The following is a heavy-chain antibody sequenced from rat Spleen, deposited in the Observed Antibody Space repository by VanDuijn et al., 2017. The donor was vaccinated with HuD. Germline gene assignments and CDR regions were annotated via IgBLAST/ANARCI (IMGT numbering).Heavy chain of an antibody. D-gene: IGHD3-4*01. Sequence: EVKLVESGGGLVQPGRSLKLSCAASGFNFNDYWMGWVRQAPGKGLEWVASITNTGGSTYYPDSVKGRFTISRDNAKSTLYLQMNSLRSEDTATYYCARHPAQFDYWGQGVMVTVSS. CDR2: ITNTGGST. V-gene: IGHV5-31*01. J-gene: IGHJ2*01. CDR1: GFNFNDYW. CDR3: ARHPAQFDY.